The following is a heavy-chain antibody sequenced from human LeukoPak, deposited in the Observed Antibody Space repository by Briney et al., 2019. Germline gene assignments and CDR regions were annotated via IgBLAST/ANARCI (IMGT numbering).Heavy chain of an antibody. V-gene: IGHV3-74*01. Sequence: GGSLRLSCAASGFTFSSYWMHWVRQAPGKGLVWVSRINSDGSSTSYADSVKGRFTISRDNAKNTLYLQMNSLRAEDTAVYYCATSRGGYYYMDVWGKGTTVNVSS. CDR3: ATSRGGYYYMDV. CDR1: GFTFSSYW. D-gene: IGHD3-10*01. CDR2: INSDGSST. J-gene: IGHJ6*03.